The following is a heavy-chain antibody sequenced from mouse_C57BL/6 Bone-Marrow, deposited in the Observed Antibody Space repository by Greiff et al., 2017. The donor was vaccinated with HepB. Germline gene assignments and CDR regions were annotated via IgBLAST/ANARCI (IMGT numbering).Heavy chain of an antibody. V-gene: IGHV1-64*01. CDR1: GYTFTSYW. CDR2: IHPNSGST. Sequence: VQLQQSGAELVKPGASVKLSCKASGYTFTSYWMHWVKQRPGQGLEWIGMIHPNSGSTNYNEKFKSKATLTVDKSSSTAYMQLSSLTSEDSAVYYCARHYYGSRYYFDYWGQGTTLTVSS. CDR3: ARHYYGSRYYFDY. J-gene: IGHJ2*01. D-gene: IGHD1-1*01.